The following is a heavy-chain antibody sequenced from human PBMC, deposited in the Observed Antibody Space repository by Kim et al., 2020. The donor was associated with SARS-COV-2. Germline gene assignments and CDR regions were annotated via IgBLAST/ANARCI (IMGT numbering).Heavy chain of an antibody. J-gene: IGHJ3*02. Sequence: SVKVYCKASGGTFSSYAISWVRQAPGQGLEWMGGIIPIFGTANYAQKFQGRVTVTADESTSTAYMELSSLRSEDTAVYYCARGITMIPLWTFDIWGQGTMVTVSS. V-gene: IGHV1-69*13. CDR2: IIPIFGTA. CDR3: ARGITMIPLWTFDI. CDR1: GGTFSSYA. D-gene: IGHD3-22*01.